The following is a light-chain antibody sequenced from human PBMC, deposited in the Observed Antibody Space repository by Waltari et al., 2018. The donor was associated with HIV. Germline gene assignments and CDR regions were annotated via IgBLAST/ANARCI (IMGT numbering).Light chain of an antibody. V-gene: IGLV2-11*01. Sequence: QSALTQPRSVSGSPGQSVTISCTGTSSAVGGYNYVSWYQQHPDKAPKLIIYDVSKRPSGVPDRFSGSKSGNTASLTISGLQAEDEDDYYCCSYAGSYRGVFGGGTKLTVL. J-gene: IGLJ2*01. CDR3: CSYAGSYRGV. CDR2: DVS. CDR1: SSAVGGYNY.